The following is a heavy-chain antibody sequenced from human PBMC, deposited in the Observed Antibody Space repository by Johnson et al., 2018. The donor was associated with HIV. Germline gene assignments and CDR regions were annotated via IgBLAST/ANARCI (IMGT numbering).Heavy chain of an antibody. CDR1: GFTFSSYG. V-gene: IGHV3-30*02. CDR3: ASNPPSRYCGGDCYWGAFDI. CDR2: IRYDGSNK. Sequence: QVQLVESGGGVVQPGGSLRLSCAASGFTFSSYGMHWVRQAPGKGLEWVAIIRYDGSNKYYADSVKGRFTISRDDSKSTLYLQMNSLRAEDTAVYYCASNPPSRYCGGDCYWGAFDIWGQGTMVTVSS. J-gene: IGHJ3*02. D-gene: IGHD2-21*01.